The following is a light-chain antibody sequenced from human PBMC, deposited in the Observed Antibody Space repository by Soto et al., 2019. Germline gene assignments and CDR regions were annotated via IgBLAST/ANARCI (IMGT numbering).Light chain of an antibody. CDR3: QQYNTWTPT. Sequence: EIVMPQSPPTVSVSPGERVTLSCRASQSVSSNLAWYQQKPGQAPRLLISGASTRATGVPARFSGSGPGTEFTLTISSLQAEDFAIYYCQQYNTWTPTFGQGTKVEI. CDR2: GAS. CDR1: QSVSSN. J-gene: IGKJ1*01. V-gene: IGKV3-15*01.